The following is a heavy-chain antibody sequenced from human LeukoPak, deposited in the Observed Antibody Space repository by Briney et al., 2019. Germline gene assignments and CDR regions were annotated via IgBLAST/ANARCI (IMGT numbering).Heavy chain of an antibody. Sequence: GGSLRLSCAASGFTFSGYSMNWVRQAPGKGLEWVSSISSSSSYIYYADSVKGRFTISRDNAKNSLYLQMNSLRAEDTAVYYSASAGMILVPSRAFDIWGQGTMVSVSS. CDR2: ISSSSSYI. CDR1: GFTFSGYS. J-gene: IGHJ3*02. CDR3: ASAGMILVPSRAFDI. V-gene: IGHV3-21*01. D-gene: IGHD3-22*01.